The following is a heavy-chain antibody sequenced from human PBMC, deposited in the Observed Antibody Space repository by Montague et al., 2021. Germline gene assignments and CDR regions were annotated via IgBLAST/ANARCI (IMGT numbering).Heavy chain of an antibody. CDR3: AKRDYFVSGTSYKGFDH. D-gene: IGHD3-10*01. V-gene: IGHV4-59*08. J-gene: IGHJ5*02. CDR1: SGSIFHAH. CDR2: MFYGGAT. Sequence: SETLSLTCTVSSGSIFHAHWSWVRQSPGKGLEWLGSMFYGGATSNNPSLKSRVTMSIDTSTNQFSLKLSFVTAADTAVYYCAKRDYFVSGTSYKGFDHWGQGILVTVSS.